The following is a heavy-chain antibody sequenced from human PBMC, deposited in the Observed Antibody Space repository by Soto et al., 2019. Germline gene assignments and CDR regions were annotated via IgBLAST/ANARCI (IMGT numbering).Heavy chain of an antibody. CDR1: GFTFSNYA. D-gene: IGHD1-26*01. CDR2: ISVSGNSA. Sequence: EVQLLESGGGLLQPGGSLRLSCAASGFTFSNYAMNWVRQAPGKGLEWVSTISVSGNSAYYADSVKGRFTISRDNSKNTLYLQLNSVRAEDTAIYYCAKGALSTTSPYDFDYWGQGTLVTVSS. CDR3: AKGALSTTSPYDFDY. J-gene: IGHJ4*02. V-gene: IGHV3-23*01.